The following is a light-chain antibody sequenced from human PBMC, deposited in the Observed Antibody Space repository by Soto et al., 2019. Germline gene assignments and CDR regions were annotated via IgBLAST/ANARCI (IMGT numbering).Light chain of an antibody. V-gene: IGKV3-20*01. CDR3: QHYSSSPPEFT. Sequence: EIVLTQSPGTLSLSPGERATLSCRASQSVSSSYLAWYQQRPGQAPRLLIFGASYRATGIPDRFSGSGSGKDFTLTISRLEPEDFAVYYCQHYSSSPPEFTFGPGTKVDIK. J-gene: IGKJ3*01. CDR2: GAS. CDR1: QSVSSSY.